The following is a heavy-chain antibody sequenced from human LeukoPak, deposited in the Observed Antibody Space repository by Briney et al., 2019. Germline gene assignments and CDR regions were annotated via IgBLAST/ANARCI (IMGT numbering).Heavy chain of an antibody. D-gene: IGHD3-9*01. CDR2: IWYDGSNK. CDR3: AKDKYPKDFDWLLPPGFFDY. Sequence: PGGSLRLSCAASGFTFSSYGMHWVRQAPGKGLEWVAVIWYDGSNKYYADSVKGRFTISRDNSKNTLYLQMNSLRAEDTAVYYCAKDKYPKDFDWLLPPGFFDYWGQGTLVTVSS. V-gene: IGHV3-33*06. J-gene: IGHJ4*02. CDR1: GFTFSSYG.